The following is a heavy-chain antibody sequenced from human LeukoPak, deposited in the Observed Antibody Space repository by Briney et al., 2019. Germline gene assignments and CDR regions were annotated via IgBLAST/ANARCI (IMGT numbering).Heavy chain of an antibody. D-gene: IGHD2-2*01. V-gene: IGHV3-21*01. CDR2: ITSSSHYI. CDR1: GFTFSSYS. Sequence: PGGSLRLSCAGSGFTFSSYSMNWVRQAPGRGLEWVSSITSSSHYIYYADSVKGRFTISRDNAKNSLYLQMNSLRAENTAVYYCAREVWEYQLLPTLYFDYWGQGTLVTVSS. J-gene: IGHJ4*02. CDR3: AREVWEYQLLPTLYFDY.